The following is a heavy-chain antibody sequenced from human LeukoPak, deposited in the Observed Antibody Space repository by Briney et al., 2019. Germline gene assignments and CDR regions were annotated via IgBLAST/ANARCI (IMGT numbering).Heavy chain of an antibody. CDR2: INHMGST. V-gene: IGHV4-34*01. D-gene: IGHD3-10*01. CDR3: ARHLYYYGSGAFNWFDP. CDR1: GFIFSSYE. J-gene: IGHJ5*02. Sequence: GSLRLSCAASGFIFSSYEMHWVRQPPGKGLDWIGEINHMGSTNYNPTPKSRVTISVDTSKNQFSLKLSSVTAADTAVYYCARHLYYYGSGAFNWFDPWGQGTLVTVSS.